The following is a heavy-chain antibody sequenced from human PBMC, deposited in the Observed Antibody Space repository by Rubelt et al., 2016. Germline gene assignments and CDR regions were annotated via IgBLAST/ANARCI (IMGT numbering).Heavy chain of an antibody. CDR3: ARGSSAWPAPLRV. D-gene: IGHD6-19*01. CDR1: KFILAHYA. V-gene: IGHV3-23*01. J-gene: IGHJ4*02. CDR2: ISGTGNTT. Sequence: GGSLKISCVDSKFILAHYAMSWVRQVPGKGLEWVSGISGTGNTTFYAESVKGRFTVSRDKNIVSLQMNSLRADDTALYYCARGSSAWPAPLRVWGQGIQVTVSS.